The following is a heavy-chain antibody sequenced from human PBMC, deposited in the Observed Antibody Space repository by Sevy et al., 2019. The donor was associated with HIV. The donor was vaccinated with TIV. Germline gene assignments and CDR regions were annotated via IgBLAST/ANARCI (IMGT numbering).Heavy chain of an antibody. CDR3: ATSPDYYDSSRDAFDI. CDR2: FDPEDGET. V-gene: IGHV1-24*01. CDR1: GYTLTELS. Sequence: ASVKVSCKVSGYTLTELSIHWVRQAPGKGLEWMGGFDPEDGETIYAQKFQGRVTITEDTSTDTAYMDLSSLRSEDTALYYCATSPDYYDSSRDAFDICGQGTMVTFSS. J-gene: IGHJ3*02. D-gene: IGHD3-22*01.